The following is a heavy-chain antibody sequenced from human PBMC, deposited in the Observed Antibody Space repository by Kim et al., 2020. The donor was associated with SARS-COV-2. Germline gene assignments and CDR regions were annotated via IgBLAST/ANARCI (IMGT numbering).Heavy chain of an antibody. J-gene: IGHJ4*02. CDR1: GFTFSSYS. CDR3: ARDGYDSSGYYYFGLDY. Sequence: GGSLRLSCAASGFTFSSYSMNWVRQAPGKGLEWVSSISSSSSYIYYADSVKGRFTISRDNAKNSLYLQMNSLRAEDTAVYYCARDGYDSSGYYYFGLDYWGQGTLVTVSS. D-gene: IGHD3-22*01. V-gene: IGHV3-21*01. CDR2: ISSSSSYI.